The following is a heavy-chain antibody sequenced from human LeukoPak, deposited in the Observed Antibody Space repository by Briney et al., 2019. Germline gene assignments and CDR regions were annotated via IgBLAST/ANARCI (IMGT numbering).Heavy chain of an antibody. Sequence: SSETLSLTCAVYGGSFSGYYWSWIRQPPGKGLEWIGEINHSGSTNYNPSLKSRVTISVDTSKNQFSLKLSSVTAADTAVYYCARGLRRYCSSTSCYRGVWGYYYYGMDVWGQGTTVTVSS. CDR1: GGSFSGYY. CDR3: ARGLRRYCSSTSCYRGVWGYYYYGMDV. D-gene: IGHD2-2*02. J-gene: IGHJ6*02. V-gene: IGHV4-34*01. CDR2: INHSGST.